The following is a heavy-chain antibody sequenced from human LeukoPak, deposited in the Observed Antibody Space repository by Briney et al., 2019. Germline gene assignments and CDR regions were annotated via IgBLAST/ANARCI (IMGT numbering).Heavy chain of an antibody. D-gene: IGHD3-16*01. V-gene: IGHV3-74*01. CDR3: ARDREEKARIGGMDV. J-gene: IGHJ6*02. Sequence: GGPLRLSCAASGFTFSSYWMHWVRQAPGKGLVWVSRINSDGSSTSYADSVEGRFTISRDNAKNTLYLQMNSLRAEDTAIYYCARDREEKARIGGMDVWGQGTTVIVS. CDR1: GFTFSSYW. CDR2: INSDGSST.